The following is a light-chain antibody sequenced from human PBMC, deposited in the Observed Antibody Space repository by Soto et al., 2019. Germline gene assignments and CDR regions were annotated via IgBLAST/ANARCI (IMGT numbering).Light chain of an antibody. CDR1: SSNIGAGYD. Sequence: QSVLTQPPSVSGAPGQRVTISCTGSSSNIGAGYDVHWYQQLPGTAPKLLIYGNAKRPSGVPDRFSGSKSGTSASLAITGLQAEDEADYYCQSYDSSLSGFYVFGTGTKGTVL. J-gene: IGLJ1*01. CDR3: QSYDSSLSGFYV. CDR2: GNA. V-gene: IGLV1-40*01.